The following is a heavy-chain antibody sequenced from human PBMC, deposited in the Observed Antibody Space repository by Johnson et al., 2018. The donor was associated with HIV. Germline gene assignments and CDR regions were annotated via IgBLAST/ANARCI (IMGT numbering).Heavy chain of an antibody. CDR1: GFTFDDYG. CDR2: INWNGGST. Sequence: MLLVESGGGVVRPGGSLRLSCAASGFTFDDYGMSWVRQVPGKGLEWVSGINWNGGSTGYADSVKGRFTISRDNAKNSLYLQMNSLRAEDTAVYYCARDRFGSGRPNAFDMWGQGTMVTVSS. J-gene: IGHJ3*02. D-gene: IGHD3-10*01. V-gene: IGHV3-20*04. CDR3: ARDRFGSGRPNAFDM.